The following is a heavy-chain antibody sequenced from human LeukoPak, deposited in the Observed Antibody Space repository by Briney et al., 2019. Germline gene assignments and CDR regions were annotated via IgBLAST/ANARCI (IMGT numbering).Heavy chain of an antibody. CDR3: ARDGGNYDAFDI. V-gene: IGHV4-59*01. J-gene: IGHJ3*02. Sequence: SETLSLTCTVSGGSISSYFWSWIRQPPGKGLEWIGYIYYSGSTNYNPSLKGRVTVSVDTSKNQFSLKVRSVTAADTAVYYCARDGGNYDAFDIWGQGTMVTVSS. CDR2: IYYSGST. CDR1: GGSISSYF. D-gene: IGHD1-26*01.